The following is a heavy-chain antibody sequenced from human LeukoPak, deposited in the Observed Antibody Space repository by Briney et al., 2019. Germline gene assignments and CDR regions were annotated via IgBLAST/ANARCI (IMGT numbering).Heavy chain of an antibody. CDR3: ARSRTRFDY. V-gene: IGHV3-30*04. Sequence: TGGSLRLSCAASGFTFSSYAMHWVRQAPGKGLERVAVISYDGSNKYYADSVKGRFTISRDNSKNTLYLQMNSLRAEDTAVYYCARSRTRFDYWGQGTLVTVSS. J-gene: IGHJ4*02. D-gene: IGHD1-14*01. CDR1: GFTFSSYA. CDR2: ISYDGSNK.